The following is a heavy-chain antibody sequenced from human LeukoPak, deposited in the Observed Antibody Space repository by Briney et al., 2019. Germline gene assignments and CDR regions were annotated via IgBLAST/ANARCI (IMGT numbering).Heavy chain of an antibody. J-gene: IGHJ4*02. CDR2: INHSGST. V-gene: IGHV4-34*01. D-gene: IGHD4-17*01. CDR3: ASDTLTTVTTTGY. Sequence: PSETLSLTSAVYGGSFSGYYWSWIRQPPGKGLEWIGEINHSGSTNYNPSLKSRVTISVDTSKNQFSLKLSSVTAADTAVYYCASDTLTTVTTTGYWGQGTLVTVSS. CDR1: GGSFSGYY.